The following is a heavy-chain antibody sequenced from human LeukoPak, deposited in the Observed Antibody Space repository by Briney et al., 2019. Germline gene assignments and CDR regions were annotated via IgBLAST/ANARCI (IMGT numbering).Heavy chain of an antibody. V-gene: IGHV1-2*06. J-gene: IGHJ6*02. Sequence: ASVKVSCKASGYXFTGYYIHWVRQAPGQGLEWMGRINPNSGGTNYAQKFQGRVTMTRDTSISTAYMELSRLRSGDTAVYYCARAFCSSTSCPFYYYYGMDVWGQGTTVTVSS. CDR3: ARAFCSSTSCPFYYYYGMDV. CDR2: INPNSGGT. CDR1: GYXFTGYY. D-gene: IGHD2-2*01.